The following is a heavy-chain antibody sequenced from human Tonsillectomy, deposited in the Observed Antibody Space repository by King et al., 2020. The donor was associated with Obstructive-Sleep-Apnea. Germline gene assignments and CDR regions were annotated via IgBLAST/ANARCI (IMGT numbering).Heavy chain of an antibody. CDR3: ASTNLFGGEGGWFDP. Sequence: VQLQESGPGLVKPSQTLSLTCTVSGGSISSGDYYWSWIRQPPGKGLEWIGYIYYSGSTYYNPSLKSRVTISVDTSKNQLSLKLNSVTAADTAVYYCASTNLFGGEGGWFDPWGQGTLVTVSS. V-gene: IGHV4-30-4*01. J-gene: IGHJ5*02. CDR2: IYYSGST. D-gene: IGHD3-10*01. CDR1: GGSISSGDYY.